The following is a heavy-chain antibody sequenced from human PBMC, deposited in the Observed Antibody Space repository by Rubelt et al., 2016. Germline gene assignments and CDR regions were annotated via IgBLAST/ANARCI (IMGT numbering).Heavy chain of an antibody. Sequence: QVQLQQWGAGLLKPSETLSLTCAVYGGSFSGYYWSWIRQPPGKGLEWIGEINHSGSTNYNPSLQSRGTSSVETSKKQFSRNLSLVTAADTAVYYCAREWRGGDFDYWGQGTLVTVSS. V-gene: IGHV4-34*01. CDR3: AREWRGGDFDY. CDR2: INHSGST. CDR1: GGSFSGYY. D-gene: IGHD3-16*01. J-gene: IGHJ4*02.